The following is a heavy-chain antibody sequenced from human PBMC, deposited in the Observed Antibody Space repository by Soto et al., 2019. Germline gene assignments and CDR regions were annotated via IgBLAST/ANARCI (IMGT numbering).Heavy chain of an antibody. J-gene: IGHJ4*02. CDR2: MYYSGSA. CDR1: GDSISSSNYH. CDR3: AKDRPRRTSGYFFDY. V-gene: IGHV4-39*07. D-gene: IGHD1-1*01. Sequence: PSETLSLTCTVSGDSISSSNYHWGWIRQPPGKGLEWIGSMYYSGSAYYNPSLKSRVTLSVDTSKNQFSLHMNSLRAEDTALYYCAKDRPRRTSGYFFDYWGQGTPVTVSS.